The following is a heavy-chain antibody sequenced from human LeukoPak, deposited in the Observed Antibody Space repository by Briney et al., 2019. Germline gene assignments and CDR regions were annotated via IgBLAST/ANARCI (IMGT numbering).Heavy chain of an antibody. Sequence: GGSLRLSCAASGFTFSSFSMNWVRQAPGKGLEWVSSITSSSNYISYADSVKGRFTISRDNAKNSLYLQMSSLRVEDTAAYYCARDPQWPLDYWGQGTLVTVSS. J-gene: IGHJ4*02. D-gene: IGHD6-19*01. V-gene: IGHV3-21*01. CDR3: ARDPQWPLDY. CDR1: GFTFSSFS. CDR2: ITSSSNYI.